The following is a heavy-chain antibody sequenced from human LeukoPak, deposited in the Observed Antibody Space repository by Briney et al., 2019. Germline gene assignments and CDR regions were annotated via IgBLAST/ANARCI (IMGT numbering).Heavy chain of an antibody. CDR1: GFTFSSYA. J-gene: IGHJ6*02. D-gene: IGHD3-3*01. Sequence: GGSLRLSCAASGFTFSSYAMHWVRQAPGKGLEWVAVISYDGSNKYYADSVKGRFTISRDNSKNTLYLQMNSLRAEDTAVYYCARDRSNYDFWGGYYGPFHGRYYGMDVWGQGTTVTVSS. CDR2: ISYDGSNK. CDR3: ARDRSNYDFWGGYYGPFHGRYYGMDV. V-gene: IGHV3-30-3*01.